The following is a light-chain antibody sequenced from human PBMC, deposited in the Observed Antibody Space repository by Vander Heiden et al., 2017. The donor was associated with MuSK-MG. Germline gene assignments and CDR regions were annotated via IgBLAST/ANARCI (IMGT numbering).Light chain of an antibody. J-gene: IGLJ3*02. CDR3: AAWDDSLSGWV. V-gene: IGLV1-47*03. CDR1: SSNIGSNY. Sequence: QSVLTQPPSASGPPGQRVTISCSGSSSNIGSNYVYWYRQLPGTAPKHLVYRNNQRPSGVPDRCSGSKSGTSASLAISELWSEDEADYYCAAWDDSLSGWVFGGGTKLTVL. CDR2: RNN.